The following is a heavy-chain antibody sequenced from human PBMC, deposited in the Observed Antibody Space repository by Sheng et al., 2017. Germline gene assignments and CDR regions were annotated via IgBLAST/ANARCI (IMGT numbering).Heavy chain of an antibody. CDR3: AKGGGSNWFDP. CDR1: GFTFSSYD. D-gene: IGHD3-16*01. CDR2: IAGNGGGT. V-gene: IGHV3-23*04. Sequence: EVQLVESGGGLVQPGGSLRLSCAASGFTFSSYDMTWVRQAPGKGLELVSTIAGNGGGTDYADPVKGRFTISRDKSENTLYLQMNSLRAEDTAVYYCAKGGGSNWFDPWGQGTLVTVSS. J-gene: IGHJ5*02.